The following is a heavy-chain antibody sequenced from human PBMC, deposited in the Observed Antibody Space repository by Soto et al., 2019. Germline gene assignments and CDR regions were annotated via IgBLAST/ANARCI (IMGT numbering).Heavy chain of an antibody. J-gene: IGHJ4*02. CDR3: ARDQGFTMIVAEYYFDY. Sequence: QVQLVESGGGVVQPGRSLRLSCAASGFTFSSYGMHWVRQAPGKGLEWVAVIWYDGSNKYYADSVKGRFTISRDNSKNTLYLQMNSLRDEDTAVYYCARDQGFTMIVAEYYFDYWGQGTLVTVSS. CDR2: IWYDGSNK. D-gene: IGHD3-22*01. V-gene: IGHV3-33*01. CDR1: GFTFSSYG.